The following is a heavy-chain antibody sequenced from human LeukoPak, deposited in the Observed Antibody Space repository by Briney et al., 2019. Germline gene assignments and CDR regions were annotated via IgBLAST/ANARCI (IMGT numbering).Heavy chain of an antibody. J-gene: IGHJ4*02. V-gene: IGHV5-51*01. Sequence: GESLKISCKGSGYSFTTYWIAWVRQMPGRGLEWMGIISPDDSDIRYSLSLQGHVTISADKSISTAYLQWSSLQASDTAMYYCARHGGSGSYYSYWGQGTLVTVSS. CDR3: ARHGGSGSYYSY. CDR2: ISPDDSDI. D-gene: IGHD1-26*01. CDR1: GYSFTTYW.